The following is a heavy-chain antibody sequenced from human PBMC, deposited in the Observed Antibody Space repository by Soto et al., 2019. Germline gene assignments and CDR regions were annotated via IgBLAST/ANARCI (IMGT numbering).Heavy chain of an antibody. J-gene: IGHJ4*02. Sequence: SVPKLENQTQTKAKTLNFSRFSISNNGVGVGWIRQPPGKALEWLALIYWDDDKRYSPSLKSRLTITKDTSKNQVVLTMTNMDPVDTATYYCAHRRGYSYGYAFWGQGTLVTGFS. CDR2: IYWDDDK. CDR3: AHRRGYSYGYAF. CDR1: RFSISNNGVG. D-gene: IGHD5-18*01. V-gene: IGHV2-5*02.